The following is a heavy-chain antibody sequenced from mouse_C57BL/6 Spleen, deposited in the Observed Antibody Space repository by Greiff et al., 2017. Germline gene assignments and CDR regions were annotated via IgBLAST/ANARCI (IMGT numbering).Heavy chain of an antibody. CDR2: IWTGGGT. J-gene: IGHJ2*01. V-gene: IGHV2-9-1*01. Sequence: VQVVESGPGLVAPSQSLSITCTVSGFSLTSYAISWVRQPPGKGLEWLGVIWTGGGTNYNSALKSQMSISKDSSKSQVFLQMNSVQTDDTARYYGARKSGRGGYYCDYWGQGTTLTVSS. CDR3: ARKSGRGGYYCDY. CDR1: GFSLTSYA.